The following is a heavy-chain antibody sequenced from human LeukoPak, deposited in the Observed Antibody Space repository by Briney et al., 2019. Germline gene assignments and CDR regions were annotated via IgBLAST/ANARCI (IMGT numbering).Heavy chain of an antibody. D-gene: IGHD4-17*01. V-gene: IGHV3-33*08. J-gene: IGHJ6*02. CDR2: IWYDGSNK. Sequence: GGSLRLSCAASGFTFSSHWMTRIRQAPGKGLEWVAVIWYDGSNKYYADSVKGRFTISRDNSKNTLYLQMNSLRAEDTAVYYCAREDYGDYYYGMDVWGQGTTVTVSS. CDR1: GFTFSSHW. CDR3: AREDYGDYYYGMDV.